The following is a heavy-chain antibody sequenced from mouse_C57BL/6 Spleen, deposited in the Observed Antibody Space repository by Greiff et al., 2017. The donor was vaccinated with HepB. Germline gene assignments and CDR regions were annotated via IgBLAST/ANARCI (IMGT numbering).Heavy chain of an antibody. V-gene: IGHV5-17*01. Sequence: EVHLVESGGGLVKPGGSLKLSCAASGFTFSDYGMHWVRQAPEKGLEWVAYISSGSSTIYYADTVKGRFTISRDNAKNTLFLQMTSLSSEDTAMYYCARQYGSSYWYFDVWGTGTTVTVSS. CDR1: GFTFSDYG. CDR3: ARQYGSSYWYFDV. D-gene: IGHD1-1*01. J-gene: IGHJ1*03. CDR2: ISSGSSTI.